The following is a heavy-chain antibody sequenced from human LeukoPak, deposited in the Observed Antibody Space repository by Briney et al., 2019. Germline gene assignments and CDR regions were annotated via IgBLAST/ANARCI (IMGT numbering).Heavy chain of an antibody. CDR1: GGSFSGYY. Sequence: PSETLSLTCAVYGGSFSGYYWSWIRQPPGKGLEWIGEINHSGSTNYNPSLKSRVTISVDTSKNQFSLKLSSVTAADTAVYYCARQVSSGLDDYFDYWGQGTLVTVSS. D-gene: IGHD6-19*01. CDR2: INHSGST. V-gene: IGHV4-34*01. CDR3: ARQVSSGLDDYFDY. J-gene: IGHJ4*02.